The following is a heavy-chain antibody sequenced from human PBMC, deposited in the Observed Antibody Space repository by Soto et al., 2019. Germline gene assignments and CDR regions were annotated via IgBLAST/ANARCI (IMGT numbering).Heavy chain of an antibody. V-gene: IGHV4-4*07. CDR1: GGSISSYY. CDR2: IYTSGST. D-gene: IGHD6-6*01. CDR3: ARDSEYSSSSRYNWFDP. J-gene: IGHJ5*02. Sequence: PSETLSLTCTVSGGSISSYYWSWIRQPAGKGLEWIGRIYTSGSTNYSPSLKSRVTLSVDTSKNQFSLKLSAVTAADTAVYYCARDSEYSSSSRYNWFDPWGQGTLVTVSA.